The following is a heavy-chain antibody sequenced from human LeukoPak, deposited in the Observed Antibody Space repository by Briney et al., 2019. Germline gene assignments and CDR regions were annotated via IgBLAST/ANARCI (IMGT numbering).Heavy chain of an antibody. J-gene: IGHJ4*02. V-gene: IGHV3-23*01. CDR2: ISGSGSYT. D-gene: IGHD1-26*01. Sequence: PGGSLRLSCVASGFTFSSYAMTWVRQAPGKGLEWVSAISGSGSYTYYADSVKGRFTISRDNSKNTLSLQINILRAVVMAACYGAKGSRWELPIVYWGQGTLVAVSS. CDR3: AKGSRWELPIVY. CDR1: GFTFSSYA.